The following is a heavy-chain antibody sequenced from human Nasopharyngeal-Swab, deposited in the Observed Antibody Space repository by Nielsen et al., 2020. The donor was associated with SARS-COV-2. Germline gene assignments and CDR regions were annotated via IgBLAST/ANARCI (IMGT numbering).Heavy chain of an antibody. CDR1: GGTFSSYA. CDR3: ARDRIEITIFGVVYYGMDV. CDR2: IIPIFGTA. D-gene: IGHD3-3*01. V-gene: IGHV1-69*06. Sequence: SVKVSCKASGGTFSSYAISWVRQAPGQGLEWMGGIIPIFGTANYAQKFQGRVTITADTSTSTAYMELSSLRSEDTAVYYCARDRIEITIFGVVYYGMDVWGQGTTVTVSS. J-gene: IGHJ6*02.